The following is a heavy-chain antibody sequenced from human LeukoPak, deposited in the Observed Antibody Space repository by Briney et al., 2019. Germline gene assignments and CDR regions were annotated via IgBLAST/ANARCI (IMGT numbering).Heavy chain of an antibody. D-gene: IGHD1-7*01. CDR1: GGSFSGCY. J-gene: IGHJ6*03. CDR3: ATSHNWNYGYYYYYMDV. Sequence: SETLSLTCAVYGGSFSGCYWSWIRQPPGKGLEWIGEINHSGSTNYNPSLKSRVTISVDTSKNQFSLKLSSVTAADTAVYYCATSHNWNYGYYYYYMDVWGKGTTVTVSS. CDR2: INHSGST. V-gene: IGHV4-34*01.